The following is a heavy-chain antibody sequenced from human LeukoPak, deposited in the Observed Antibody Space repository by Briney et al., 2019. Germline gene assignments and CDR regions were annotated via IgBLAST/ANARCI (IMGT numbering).Heavy chain of an antibody. CDR3: ARQIPDGYKPLLFDY. Sequence: SETLSLTCTVSGGSISSYYWGWIRQPPGKGLEWIGGIYYSGSTYYNPSLKSRVTISVDTSKNQFSLKLSSVTAADTAVYYCARQIPDGYKPLLFDYWGQGTLVTVSS. V-gene: IGHV4-39*01. CDR1: GGSISSYY. J-gene: IGHJ4*02. D-gene: IGHD5-24*01. CDR2: IYYSGST.